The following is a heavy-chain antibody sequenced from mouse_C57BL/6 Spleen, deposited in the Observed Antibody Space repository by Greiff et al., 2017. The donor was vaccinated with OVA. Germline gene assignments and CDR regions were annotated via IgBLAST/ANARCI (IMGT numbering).Heavy chain of an antibody. Sequence: EVMLVESGGGLVKPGGSLKLSCAASGFTFSDYGMHWVRQAPEKGLEWVAYISSGSSTIYYADTVKGRFTISRDNAKNTLFLQMTSLRSEDTAMYYCARGAYYSKEGFAYWGQGTLVTVSA. J-gene: IGHJ3*01. CDR3: ARGAYYSKEGFAY. D-gene: IGHD2-5*01. CDR2: ISSGSSTI. V-gene: IGHV5-17*01. CDR1: GFTFSDYG.